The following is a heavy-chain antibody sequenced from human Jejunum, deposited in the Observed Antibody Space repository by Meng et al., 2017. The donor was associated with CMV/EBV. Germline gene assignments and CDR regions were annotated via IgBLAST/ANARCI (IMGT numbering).Heavy chain of an antibody. Sequence: SGYIFTHYSIHWIRQAPGQGLEWMGWINPKSGDTDYAPKFQGGVTLTRDTSTSTIYMQTYLRSDDTAVYFCARAGRGDSTFSHYDYWGQGTPVTVSS. D-gene: IGHD3-10*01. V-gene: IGHV1-2*02. J-gene: IGHJ4*02. CDR3: ARAGRGDSTFSHYDY. CDR1: GYIFTHYS. CDR2: INPKSGDT.